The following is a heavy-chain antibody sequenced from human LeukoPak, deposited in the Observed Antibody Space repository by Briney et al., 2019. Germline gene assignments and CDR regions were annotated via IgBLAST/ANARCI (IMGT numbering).Heavy chain of an antibody. CDR3: AKTRGIAVAASFDF. Sequence: PSGGSLRLSCAASGFTFSTYAMSWVRRPPGKGLEWVSAISSSGSNTYYADSVKGRLTISRDNSRNTLYLQLNSLRAEGTAVYYCAKTRGIAVAASFDFWGQGTLVPVSS. CDR1: GFTFSTYA. CDR2: ISSSGSNT. V-gene: IGHV3-23*01. J-gene: IGHJ4*02. D-gene: IGHD6-19*01.